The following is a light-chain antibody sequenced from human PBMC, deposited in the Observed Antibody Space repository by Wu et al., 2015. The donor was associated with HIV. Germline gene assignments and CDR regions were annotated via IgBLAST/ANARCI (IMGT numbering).Light chain of an antibody. Sequence: EIVLTQSPDTLSLSPGERATLSCRASQWVNSKDLAWYQQKFGQAPRLLIYGSSFRATGIPDRFSGSGSGTDFSLTISRLEPEDFAVYYCQQRFTWPLTFGQGTRLEIK. CDR1: QWVNSKD. CDR2: GSS. V-gene: IGKV3D-20*02. CDR3: QQRFTWPLT. J-gene: IGKJ5*01.